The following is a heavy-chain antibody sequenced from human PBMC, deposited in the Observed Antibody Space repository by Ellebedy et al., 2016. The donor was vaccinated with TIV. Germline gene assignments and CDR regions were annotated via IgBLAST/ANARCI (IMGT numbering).Heavy chain of an antibody. CDR1: GVSISSNAYY. J-gene: IGHJ4*02. Sequence: GSLRLSCSVAGVSISSNAYYWGWIRQPTGRGLVCLGYIYDSGSTDYNPSLKSRVTISVDTSQNQVSLELSSVTAADTAIYYCAEGSSGWYHFDYWGQGTPVTVSS. CDR2: IYDSGST. D-gene: IGHD6-19*01. CDR3: AEGSSGWYHFDY. V-gene: IGHV4-61*05.